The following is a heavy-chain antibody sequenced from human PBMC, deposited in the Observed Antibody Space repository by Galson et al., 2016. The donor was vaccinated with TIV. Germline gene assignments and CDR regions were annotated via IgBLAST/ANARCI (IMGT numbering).Heavy chain of an antibody. V-gene: IGHV3-15*01. J-gene: IGHJ4*02. CDR1: GFNFDVRW. Sequence: SLRLSCAASGFNFDVRWMSWLRQVPGKELEWVGRIRSGSEAGTTDYAATVKGRFTISRDDSKDTLYLQMNNLKIEDTAVYYCPSFNTKDAFDSWGQGTLFIVSS. CDR3: PSFNTKDAFDS. CDR2: IRSGSEAGTT. D-gene: IGHD2/OR15-2a*01.